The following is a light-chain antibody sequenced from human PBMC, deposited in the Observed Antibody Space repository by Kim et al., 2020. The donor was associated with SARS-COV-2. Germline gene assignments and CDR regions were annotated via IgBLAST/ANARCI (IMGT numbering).Light chain of an antibody. CDR2: EDD. Sequence: NFMLTQPHSLSESPGKTVTISCIRSSGSIASNYVHWYQQRPGSSPTTLIYEDDQRPSGVLDQCSGCIESSSNSASITFSGLKTEDEADYYCQSYAGSNWVFGGGTQLTVL. CDR1: SGSIASNY. CDR3: QSYAGSNWV. J-gene: IGLJ3*02. V-gene: IGLV6-57*01.